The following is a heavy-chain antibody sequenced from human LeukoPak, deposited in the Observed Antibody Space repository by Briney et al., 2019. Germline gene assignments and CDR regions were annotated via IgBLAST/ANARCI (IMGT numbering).Heavy chain of an antibody. CDR3: ARNIWFGESADAFDI. D-gene: IGHD3-10*01. J-gene: IGHJ3*02. CDR2: TNPNSGGT. V-gene: IGHV1-2*02. Sequence: ASVKVSCKASGYTFTGYYMHWVRQAPGQGLEWMGWTNPNSGGTNYAQRFQGRVNMTRDTSISTAYMELSRLRSDDTAVYYCARNIWFGESADAFDIWGQGTMVTVSS. CDR1: GYTFTGYY.